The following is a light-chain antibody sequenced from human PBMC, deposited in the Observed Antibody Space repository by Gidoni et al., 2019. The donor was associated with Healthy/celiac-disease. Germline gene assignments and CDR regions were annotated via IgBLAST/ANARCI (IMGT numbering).Light chain of an antibody. CDR1: SSDAGGYNY. J-gene: IGLJ2*01. Sequence: QSALPQPRSVSGSPGQSVTISCTGTSSDAGGYNYVSCDQQHPGKAPKLMIYDVSKRPSGVPDRFSGSKSGNTASLTISGLQAEDEADYYCCSYAGSYTLGVFGGGTKLTVL. V-gene: IGLV2-11*01. CDR2: DVS. CDR3: CSYAGSYTLGV.